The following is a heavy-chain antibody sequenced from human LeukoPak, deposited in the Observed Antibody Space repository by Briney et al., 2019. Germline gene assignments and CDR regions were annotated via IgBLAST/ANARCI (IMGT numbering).Heavy chain of an antibody. Sequence: SETLSLTCTASGGSISSYYWSWIRQPPGKGLEWIGYIYYSGSTNYNPSLKSRVTISVDTSKNQFSLKLSSVTAADTAVYYCARDAGRSGYFDYWGQGTLVTVSS. CDR1: GGSISSYY. CDR3: ARDAGRSGYFDY. J-gene: IGHJ4*02. D-gene: IGHD3-3*01. V-gene: IGHV4-59*01. CDR2: IYYSGST.